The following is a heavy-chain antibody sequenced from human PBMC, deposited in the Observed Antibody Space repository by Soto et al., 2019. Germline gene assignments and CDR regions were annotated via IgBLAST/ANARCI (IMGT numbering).Heavy chain of an antibody. J-gene: IGHJ4*02. D-gene: IGHD3-9*01. Sequence: SETLSLTCAVYGGSFSGYYWSWIRQPPGKGLEWIGEINYSGSTNYNPSLKSRVTISVDTSKNQFSLKLSSVTAADTAVYYCARGPPYYDILTGSASYFDYWGQGTLVTVSS. CDR3: ARGPPYYDILTGSASYFDY. CDR2: INYSGST. CDR1: GGSFSGYY. V-gene: IGHV4-34*01.